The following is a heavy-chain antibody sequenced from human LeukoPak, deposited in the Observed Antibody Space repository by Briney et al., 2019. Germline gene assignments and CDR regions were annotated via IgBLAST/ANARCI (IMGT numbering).Heavy chain of an antibody. CDR3: AREGPYYYGSGSYYPSDY. Sequence: KSSETLSLTCAVSGGSISSSNWWSWVRQPPGKGLEWIGEIYHSGSTNYNPSLKSRVTISVDKSKNQFSLKLSPVTAADTAVYYCAREGPYYYGSGSYYPSDYWGQGTLVTVSS. V-gene: IGHV4-4*02. J-gene: IGHJ4*02. D-gene: IGHD3-10*01. CDR1: GGSISSSNW. CDR2: IYHSGST.